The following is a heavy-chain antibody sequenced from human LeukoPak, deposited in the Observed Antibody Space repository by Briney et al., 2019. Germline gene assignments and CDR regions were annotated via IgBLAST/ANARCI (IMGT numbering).Heavy chain of an antibody. CDR2: IYYSGST. D-gene: IGHD6-13*01. CDR3: ARVNLEVAAADLSWFDP. V-gene: IGHV4-39*07. J-gene: IGHJ5*02. CDR1: GGSINSSSYY. Sequence: PSETLSLTCTVSGGSINSSSYYWGWIRQPPGKGLEWIGSIYYSGSTYYNPSLKSRVTISVDTSKNQFSLKLSSVTAADTAVYYCARVNLEVAAADLSWFDPWAREPWSPSPQ.